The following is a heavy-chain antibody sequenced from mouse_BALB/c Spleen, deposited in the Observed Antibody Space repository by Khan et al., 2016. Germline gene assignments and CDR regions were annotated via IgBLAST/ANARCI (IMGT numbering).Heavy chain of an antibody. CDR1: GFSLTSYG. J-gene: IGHJ1*01. Sequence: QVPLKQSGPGLVAPSQSLSITCTVSGFSLTSYGVHWVRQPPGKGLEWLGVIWAGGSTNYNSALMSRLSISKDNSKSQVFLKMNSLQTDDTAMYSCARGGGNLYFDVWGAGTTVTVSS. CDR2: IWAGGST. D-gene: IGHD1-1*02. V-gene: IGHV2-9*02. CDR3: ARGGGNLYFDV.